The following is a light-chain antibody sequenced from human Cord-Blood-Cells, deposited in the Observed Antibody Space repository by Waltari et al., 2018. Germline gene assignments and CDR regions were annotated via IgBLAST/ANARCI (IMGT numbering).Light chain of an antibody. CDR1: TGAVTSGHY. CDR3: LLYYSGARGV. J-gene: IGLJ3*02. V-gene: IGLV7-46*01. CDR2: DTS. Sequence: QAVVTQEPSLTVSPGGPVTLTCGSSTGAVTSGHYPYWFQQKPGQAPRTLIYDTSNKHPLTPARFSGSLLGGKAALTLSGAQPEDEAEYYCLLYYSGARGVFGGGTKLTVL.